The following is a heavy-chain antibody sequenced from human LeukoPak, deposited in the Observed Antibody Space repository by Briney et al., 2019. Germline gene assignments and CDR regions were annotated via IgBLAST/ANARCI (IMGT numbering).Heavy chain of an antibody. Sequence: GASVKVSCKASGYTFTGYYMHWVRQAPGQGLDWMGWISAYNGDTISAQRLQGRVTMTTDTSTSTAYMELRSLRSDDTAVYYCARGGVTTDLWYFDLWGRGTLVTVSS. V-gene: IGHV1-18*04. J-gene: IGHJ2*01. CDR3: ARGGVTTDLWYFDL. D-gene: IGHD4-11*01. CDR2: ISAYNGDT. CDR1: GYTFTGYY.